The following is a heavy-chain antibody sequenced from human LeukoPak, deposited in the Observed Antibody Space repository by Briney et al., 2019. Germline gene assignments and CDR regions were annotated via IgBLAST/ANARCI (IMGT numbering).Heavy chain of an antibody. CDR2: ISHSGST. D-gene: IGHD6-6*01. CDR1: GGSFSGYY. Sequence: SETLSLTCAVYGGSFSGYYWSWIRQPPGKGLEWIGEISHSGSTNYNPSLKSRVTISVDTSKNQFSLKLSSVTAADTAVYYCARGQYSSSGNFDYWGQGTLVTVSS. J-gene: IGHJ4*02. V-gene: IGHV4-34*01. CDR3: ARGQYSSSGNFDY.